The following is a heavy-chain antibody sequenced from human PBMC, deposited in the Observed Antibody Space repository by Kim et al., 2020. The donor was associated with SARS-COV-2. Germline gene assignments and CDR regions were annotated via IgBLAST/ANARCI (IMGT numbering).Heavy chain of an antibody. J-gene: IGHJ6*02. CDR2: ISYDGSNK. Sequence: GGSLRLSCAASGFTFSSYAMHWVRQAPGKGLEWVAVISYDGSNKYYADSVKGRFTISRDNSKNTLYLQMNSLRAEDTAVYYCARDPVYFNDILTGLLRGMDVWGQGTTVTVSS. V-gene: IGHV3-30*04. D-gene: IGHD3-9*01. CDR3: ARDPVYFNDILTGLLRGMDV. CDR1: GFTFSSYA.